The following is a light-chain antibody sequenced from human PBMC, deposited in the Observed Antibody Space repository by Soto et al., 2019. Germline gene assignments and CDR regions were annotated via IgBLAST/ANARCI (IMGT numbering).Light chain of an antibody. J-gene: IGKJ5*01. CDR2: GAS. Sequence: EIVMTQSPATLSVSPGERVTLSCRASQSISSNVAWYQQKPGQAPRLLIYGASTRANDIPARFSGSGSGTEFTLPISSLQSEDFAVYYCHQYNNWPPITFGQGTRLDIK. CDR1: QSISSN. V-gene: IGKV3-15*01. CDR3: HQYNNWPPIT.